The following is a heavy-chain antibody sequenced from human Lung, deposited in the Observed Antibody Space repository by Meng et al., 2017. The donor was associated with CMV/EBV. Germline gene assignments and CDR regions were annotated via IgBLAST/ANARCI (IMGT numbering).Heavy chain of an antibody. CDR3: ARDSPSLYSSSPGIDV. V-gene: IGHV1-18*01. Sequence: SVXVSXXTSGYTFTSYGISWVRQAPGQGLEWMGWISVYTDNTSSAQKYQGRLTMTTDTSTSTAYMEVRSLRSDDTAVYYCARDSPSLYSSSPGIDVWGQGTXVNVYS. J-gene: IGHJ4*02. CDR1: GYTFTSYG. CDR2: ISVYTDNT. D-gene: IGHD6-6*01.